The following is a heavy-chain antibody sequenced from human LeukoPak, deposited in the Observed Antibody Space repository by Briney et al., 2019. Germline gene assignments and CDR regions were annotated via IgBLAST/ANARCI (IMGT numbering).Heavy chain of an antibody. CDR1: GFTLSNYA. CDR2: ITYDGSNK. D-gene: IGHD3-9*01. J-gene: IGHJ6*03. V-gene: IGHV3-30*04. Sequence: GRSLRLSCAASGFTLSNYAMHWVRQAPGKGLEWVAIITYDGSNKDYADVVKGRFTISRDNSKNTLYLQMNSLRAEDTALYYCARDGYFGSDSVTGAGALGDYYMDVWGKGTTVTVSS. CDR3: ARDGYFGSDSVTGAGALGDYYMDV.